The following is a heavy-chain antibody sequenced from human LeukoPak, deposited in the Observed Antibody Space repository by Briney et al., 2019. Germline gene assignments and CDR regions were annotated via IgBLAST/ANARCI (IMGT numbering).Heavy chain of an antibody. CDR1: GGSFSGYY. V-gene: IGHV4-34*01. J-gene: IGHJ6*03. Sequence: PSETLSLTCAVYGGSFSGYYWSWIRQPPGKGLEWIGEINHSGSTNYNPSLKSRVTISVDTSKNQFSLKLSSVTAADTAVYYCARDPMVRGVMSPYYMDVWGKGTTVTVSS. CDR3: ARDPMVRGVMSPYYMDV. D-gene: IGHD3-10*01. CDR2: INHSGST.